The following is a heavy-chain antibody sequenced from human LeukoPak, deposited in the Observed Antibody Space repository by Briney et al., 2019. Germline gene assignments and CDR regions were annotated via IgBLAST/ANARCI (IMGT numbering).Heavy chain of an antibody. J-gene: IGHJ2*01. CDR1: GFTFSGSA. CDR3: TREDNWYFDL. CDR2: ISTGSTYT. V-gene: IGHV3-11*05. Sequence: GGSLRLSCAASGFTFSGSAMSWVRQAPGKGLEWLSYISTGSTYTNYANSVKGRFTISRDNAKNSLYLQLNSLRAEDTAVYYCTREDNWYFDLWGRGTLVTVSS.